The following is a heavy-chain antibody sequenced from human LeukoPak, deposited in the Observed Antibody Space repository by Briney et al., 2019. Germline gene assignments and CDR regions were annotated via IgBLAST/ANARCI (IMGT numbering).Heavy chain of an antibody. CDR2: ISGSGGST. V-gene: IGHV3-23*01. Sequence: GGSLRLSCSASGFTFSSYAMSWVRQAPGKGLEWVSAISGSGGSTYYADSVKGRFTISRDNSKNTLYLQMNSLRAEDTAVYYCAKQKYSSGWSHFDYWGQGTLVTVSS. J-gene: IGHJ4*02. CDR1: GFTFSSYA. D-gene: IGHD6-19*01. CDR3: AKQKYSSGWSHFDY.